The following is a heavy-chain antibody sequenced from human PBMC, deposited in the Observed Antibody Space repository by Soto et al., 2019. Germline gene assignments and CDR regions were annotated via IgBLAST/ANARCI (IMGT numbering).Heavy chain of an antibody. J-gene: IGHJ4*02. D-gene: IGHD3-3*01. V-gene: IGHV3-7*01. CDR2: IKQDGSEK. CDR3: ARIELRLLEWLLQEFDY. Sequence: GGSLRLSCAASGFTFSSYWMSWVRQAPGKGLEWVANIKQDGSEKSYVDSVKGRFTISRDNAKNSLYLQMNSLRAEDTAVYYCARIELRLLEWLLQEFDYWGQGTLVTVSS. CDR1: GFTFSSYW.